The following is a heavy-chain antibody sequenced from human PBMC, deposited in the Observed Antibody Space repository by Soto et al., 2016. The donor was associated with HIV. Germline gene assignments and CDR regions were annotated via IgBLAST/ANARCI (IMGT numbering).Heavy chain of an antibody. CDR1: GFTFSSYA. CDR3: ARAFGLGSTFDI. J-gene: IGHJ3*02. CDR2: IWYDGSNK. D-gene: IGHD3-16*01. Sequence: VQLVESGGGVVQPGRSLRLSCAASGFTFSSYAMHWVRQAPGKGLEWVAVIWYDGSNKYYADSVKGRFTISRDNSKNALYLQMNSLRAEDMAVYYCARAFGLGSTFDIWGQGTMVTVSS. V-gene: IGHV3-33*08.